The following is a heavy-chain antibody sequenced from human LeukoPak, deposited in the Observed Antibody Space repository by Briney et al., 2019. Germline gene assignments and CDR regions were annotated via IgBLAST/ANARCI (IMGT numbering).Heavy chain of an antibody. CDR3: ARGGPMFRGVRNYYYYGMDV. V-gene: IGHV1-3*01. Sequence: ASVKVSCKASGYTFTSYAMHWVRQAPGQRLEWMGWINAGNGNTKYSQKFQGRVTITRDTSASTAYMELSSLRSEDTAVYYCARGGPMFRGVRNYYYYGMDVWGQGTTVTVSS. CDR1: GYTFTSYA. J-gene: IGHJ6*02. CDR2: INAGNGNT. D-gene: IGHD3-10*01.